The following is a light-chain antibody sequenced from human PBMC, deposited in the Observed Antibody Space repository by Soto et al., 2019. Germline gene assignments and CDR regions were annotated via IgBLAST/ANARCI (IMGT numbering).Light chain of an antibody. Sequence: DIQMSQSPSSLSASLGDRVTITCQASQDISSYLNWYQQKPGGAPKLLIYDASSLEAGVLSRFRRSGSGKDFTSTISRLQPEYTATYYWQQYENLPTFGQGTRLEIK. V-gene: IGKV1-33*01. CDR2: DAS. CDR1: QDISSY. J-gene: IGKJ5*01. CDR3: QQYENLPT.